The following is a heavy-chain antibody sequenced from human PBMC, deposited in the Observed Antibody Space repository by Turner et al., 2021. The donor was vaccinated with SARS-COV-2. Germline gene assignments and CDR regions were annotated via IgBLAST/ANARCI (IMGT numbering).Heavy chain of an antibody. CDR3: ENVGSYFFDD. J-gene: IGHJ4*02. Sequence: EVHLLASGGGLVPPGGSLRLTCAASGFTCSNSAMGWVRHAPGKGLEWVSSISSSGGTTYYAASVKGRFTTSRDNSKNTLYLQMNSLRAGDTALYYCENVGSYFFDDWGQGTLVTVSS. CDR1: GFTCSNSA. D-gene: IGHD3-10*01. V-gene: IGHV3-23*01. CDR2: ISSSGGTT.